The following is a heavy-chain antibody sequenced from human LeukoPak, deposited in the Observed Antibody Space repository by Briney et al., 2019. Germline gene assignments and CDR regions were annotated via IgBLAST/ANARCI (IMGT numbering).Heavy chain of an antibody. CDR3: AKERWLLIERQGWFAP. CDR2: IGGSGKTI. V-gene: IGHV3-48*01. Sequence: GGSLRLSCAASGFTFSNYGMNWVRQAPGKGLEWVSYIGGSGKTIYYADSVKGRFTVSRDNAKNSVYLQMNSLRAEDTAMYYCAKERWLLIERQGWFAPWGQGTLVPVSS. J-gene: IGHJ5*02. CDR1: GFTFSNYG. D-gene: IGHD5-24*01.